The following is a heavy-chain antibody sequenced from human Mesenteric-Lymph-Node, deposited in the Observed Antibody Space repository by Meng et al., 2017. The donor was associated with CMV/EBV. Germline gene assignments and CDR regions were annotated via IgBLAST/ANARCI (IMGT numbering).Heavy chain of an antibody. CDR3: AKAPRDPFGTQFDY. CDR2: TYRGGVS. D-gene: IGHD5-24*01. Sequence: CPASGFPVSDYYMSWLRPAPGKGLEWVSMTYRGGVSRYADSVKGSFTISRGDSPDTLYLQLSRLSAEDTAMYYCAKAPRDPFGTQFDYWGQGTLVTVSS. V-gene: IGHV3-66*01. CDR1: GFPVSDYY. J-gene: IGHJ4*02.